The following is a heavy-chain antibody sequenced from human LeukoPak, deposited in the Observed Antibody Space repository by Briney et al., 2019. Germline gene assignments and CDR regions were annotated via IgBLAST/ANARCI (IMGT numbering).Heavy chain of an antibody. Sequence: SGGSLRLSCAASGFTFSSYAMSWVRQAPGKGLEWVSAISGSGGSTYYADSVKGRFTISRDNSKNTLYLQMNSLRAEDTAVYYCAKMRGQVPIHNPVLRFLEWLLRSGYYFDYWGQGTLVTVSS. V-gene: IGHV3-23*01. D-gene: IGHD3-3*01. CDR1: GFTFSSYA. J-gene: IGHJ4*02. CDR2: ISGSGGST. CDR3: AKMRGQVPIHNPVLRFLEWLLRSGYYFDY.